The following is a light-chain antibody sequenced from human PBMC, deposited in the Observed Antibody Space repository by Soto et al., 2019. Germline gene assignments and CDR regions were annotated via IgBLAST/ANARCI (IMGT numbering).Light chain of an antibody. J-gene: IGKJ3*01. CDR2: DEF. CDR3: QQYDNLPPFT. V-gene: IGKV1-33*01. CDR1: QDLGNF. Sequence: DIQMTQSPSSLSASVVDRVTITCQASQDLGNFLNWYQQKPGKAPKLLIYDEFNLETGVPSRFSGIGSGTDFTLTSSSLQPEDIATYDCQQYDNLPPFTFSPWTKVDIQ.